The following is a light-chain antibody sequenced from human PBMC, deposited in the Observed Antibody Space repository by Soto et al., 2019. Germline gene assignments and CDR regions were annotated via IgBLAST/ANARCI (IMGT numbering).Light chain of an antibody. J-gene: IGKJ4*01. Sequence: EIVLTQSPATLSLSPGERATLSCRASQSVSSYLAWYQQKPGQAPRLLIYDASNRATGIPARFSGSGSGTDFTLTISSLEPEDFAVYYCQQRRNWLLLTSGGGTKVDIK. CDR3: QQRRNWLLLT. CDR1: QSVSSY. V-gene: IGKV3-11*01. CDR2: DAS.